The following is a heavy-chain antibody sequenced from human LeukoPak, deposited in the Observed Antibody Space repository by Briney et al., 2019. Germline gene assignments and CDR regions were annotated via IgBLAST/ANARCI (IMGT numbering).Heavy chain of an antibody. CDR2: IYYSGST. CDR1: GGSISSYY. D-gene: IGHD2-21*01. Sequence: SETLSLTCTVSGGSISSYYWSWIRQPPGKGLEWIGYIYYSGSTNYNPSLKSRVTISVDTSKNQFSLKLRSVTAADTAVYYCARARAIRAFDYWGQGTVVTVSS. J-gene: IGHJ4*02. CDR3: ARARAIRAFDY. V-gene: IGHV4-59*01.